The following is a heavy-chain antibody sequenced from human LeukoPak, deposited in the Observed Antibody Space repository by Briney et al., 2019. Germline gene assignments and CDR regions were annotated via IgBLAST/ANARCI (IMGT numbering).Heavy chain of an antibody. D-gene: IGHD3-22*01. CDR1: GYSFTSYW. Sequence: GEPLKISCKGSGYSFTSYWIGWVRRMPGKGLEWMGIIYPGDSDTRYSPSFQGQVTISADKSISTAYLQWSSLKASDTAMYYCARLRPGYYDSSTGGDYWGQGTLVTVSS. J-gene: IGHJ4*02. V-gene: IGHV5-51*01. CDR2: IYPGDSDT. CDR3: ARLRPGYYDSSTGGDY.